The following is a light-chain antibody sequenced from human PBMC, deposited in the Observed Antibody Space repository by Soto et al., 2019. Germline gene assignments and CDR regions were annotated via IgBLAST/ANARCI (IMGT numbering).Light chain of an antibody. J-gene: IGLJ1*01. Sequence: QSVLTQPPSVSGAPGQRVTISCTGSSSNIGADYDVNWYQQLPGTAPKLLIYGNFNRPSGVPDRFSGSQSGTSASLAITGLQADDEADYYCQSYDNSLSGSCVFGTGTKVTVL. V-gene: IGLV1-40*01. CDR2: GNF. CDR3: QSYDNSLSGSCV. CDR1: SSNIGADYD.